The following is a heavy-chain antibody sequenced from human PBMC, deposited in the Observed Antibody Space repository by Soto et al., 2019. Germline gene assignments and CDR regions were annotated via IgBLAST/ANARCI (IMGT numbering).Heavy chain of an antibody. Sequence: PGGSLRLSCVASGFTFKAYAMGWVRQAPGKGLEWVSSISSTTNYIYYGDSMKGRFTISRDNAKNSLYLEMNSLRAEDTAVYYCARESEDLTSNFDYWGQGTLVTVSS. V-gene: IGHV3-21*06. CDR1: GFTFKAYA. J-gene: IGHJ4*02. CDR3: ARESEDLTSNFDY. CDR2: ISSTTNYI.